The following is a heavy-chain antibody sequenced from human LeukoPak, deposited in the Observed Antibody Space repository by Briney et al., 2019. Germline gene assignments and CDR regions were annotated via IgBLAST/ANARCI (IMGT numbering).Heavy chain of an antibody. Sequence: GGSLRLSCAASEFTFSNYAMNWVRQAPGKGLEWVSGISGSGGSTYYADSVKGRFTISRDNSKNTLYLQMNSLRAEDTAVYYCARDGGYAFGQPDFDYWGQGTQVAVSS. V-gene: IGHV3-23*01. CDR1: EFTFSNYA. CDR3: ARDGGYAFGQPDFDY. CDR2: ISGSGGST. D-gene: IGHD5-12*01. J-gene: IGHJ4*02.